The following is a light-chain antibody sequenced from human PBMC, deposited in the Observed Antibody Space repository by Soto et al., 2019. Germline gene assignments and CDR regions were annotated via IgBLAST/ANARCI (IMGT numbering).Light chain of an antibody. J-gene: IGKJ3*01. V-gene: IGKV2-28*01. CDR3: MQTLETPRT. Sequence: IVLTQSPLSLPVTPGEPASISCRSSQSLLHTNGYNYLDWYLQKPGQSPQLLIYSGSNRASGVPARFSGSGSGADFTLKISRVQAEDVGVYYCMQTLETPRTFGPGTKVAIK. CDR1: QSLLHTNGYNY. CDR2: SGS.